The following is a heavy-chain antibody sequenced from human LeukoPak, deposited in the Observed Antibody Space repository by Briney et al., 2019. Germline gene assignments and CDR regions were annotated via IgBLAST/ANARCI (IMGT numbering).Heavy chain of an antibody. CDR2: IYHSGST. Sequence: SVTLSLTCAVSGGSISSSSWWSWVRQPPGKGLEWIGEIYHSGSTNYNPSLKSRVTISVDTSKNQFSLKLSSVTAADTAVYYCARGRPTVSLGTNWFDPWGQGTLVTVSS. CDR1: GGSISSSSW. J-gene: IGHJ5*02. D-gene: IGHD4-17*01. V-gene: IGHV4-4*02. CDR3: ARGRPTVSLGTNWFDP.